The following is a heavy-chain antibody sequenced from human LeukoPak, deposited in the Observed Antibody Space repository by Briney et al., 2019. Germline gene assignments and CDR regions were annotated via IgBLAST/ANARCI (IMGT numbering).Heavy chain of an antibody. CDR1: GGSISSYY. J-gene: IGHJ4*02. V-gene: IGHV4-4*07. CDR2: IYTSGST. D-gene: IGHD2-8*01. Sequence: SETLSLTCTVSGGSISSYYWSWIRQPAGKGLEWIGRIYTSGSTNYNPSLKSRVTMSVDTSKNQFSLKLSSVTAADTAVYYCAREAKYCTNGVSWTDRIDYWGQGTLVTVSS. CDR3: AREAKYCTNGVSWTDRIDY.